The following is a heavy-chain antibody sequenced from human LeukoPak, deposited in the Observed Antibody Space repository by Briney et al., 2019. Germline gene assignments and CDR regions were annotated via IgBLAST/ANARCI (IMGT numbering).Heavy chain of an antibody. CDR1: GFTFSSYA. D-gene: IGHD4-17*01. CDR2: ISGSGGST. V-gene: IGHV3-23*01. J-gene: IGHJ4*02. Sequence: GGSLRLSCAASGFTFSSYAMSWVRQAPGKGLEWVSAISGSGGSTYYADSVKGRFTISRDNSKNTLYLQMDSLRAEDTALYYCAKSTVTPSMLSYFDYWGQGTLVSVSS. CDR3: AKSTVTPSMLSYFDY.